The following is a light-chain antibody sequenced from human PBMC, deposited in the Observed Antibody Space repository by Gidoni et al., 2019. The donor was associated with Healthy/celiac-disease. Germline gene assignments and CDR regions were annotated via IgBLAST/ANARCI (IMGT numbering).Light chain of an antibody. V-gene: IGKV1-39*01. CDR3: QQTYSTPWT. Sequence: DIQMTQSPSSLSASVRDRVTITCRASQSISTYLNWYQQKPGKAPNLLIYAASSLQSGVPSRFSGSGSGTDFTLTISSLQPEDFATYYCQQTYSTPWTFGQXTKVEIK. CDR2: AAS. J-gene: IGKJ1*01. CDR1: QSISTY.